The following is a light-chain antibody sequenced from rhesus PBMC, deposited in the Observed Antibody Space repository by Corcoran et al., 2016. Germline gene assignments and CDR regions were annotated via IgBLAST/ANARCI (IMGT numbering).Light chain of an antibody. CDR2: GAS. Sequence: EIVMTQSPATLSLSPGETATISFRTSQSVSSSLAWYQQKPGQAPRLLIFGASSRATGIPYRFSGSGSGTDFNLTISSREPEDFAVYYCQGTSNVWTFGQGTKVEIK. V-gene: IGKV3-31*02. CDR1: QSVSSS. CDR3: QGTSNVWT. J-gene: IGKJ1*01.